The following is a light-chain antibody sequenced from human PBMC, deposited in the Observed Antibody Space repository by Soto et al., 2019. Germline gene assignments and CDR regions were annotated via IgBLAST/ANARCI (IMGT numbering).Light chain of an antibody. Sequence: QPALTQPASVSGSPGQSITISCTGTSSDVGGYNYVSWYQQHPGKAPKLMIYDVSNRPSGVSNRFSGSKSANTASLTISGLQAEDEGDYYCSSYTTISTYVFGTGTKVTVL. V-gene: IGLV2-14*03. CDR2: DVS. CDR3: SSYTTISTYV. J-gene: IGLJ1*01. CDR1: SSDVGGYNY.